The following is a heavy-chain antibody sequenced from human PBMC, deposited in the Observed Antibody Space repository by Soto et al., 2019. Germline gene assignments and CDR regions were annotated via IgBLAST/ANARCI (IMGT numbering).Heavy chain of an antibody. D-gene: IGHD3-10*01. V-gene: IGHV4-59*08. CDR2: IYSSGRGST. CDR1: GSSMTTYY. CDR3: ARQGSGAIHGLVDV. J-gene: IGHJ6*02. Sequence: SETLSLTCSVSGSSMTTYYWHWIRQAPGKGLEWIGFIYSSGRGSTGSNPSLSSRVTFSIETSKNQFSLKLSSVTAADTALYFCARQGSGAIHGLVDVWGQGTTVTVAS.